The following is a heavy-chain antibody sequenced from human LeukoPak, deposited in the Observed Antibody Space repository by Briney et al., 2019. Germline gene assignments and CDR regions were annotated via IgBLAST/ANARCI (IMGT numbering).Heavy chain of an antibody. V-gene: IGHV4-59*06. CDR1: GGSISSYY. CDR2: IYYSGST. J-gene: IGHJ5*02. D-gene: IGHD3-16*01. Sequence: SETLSLTCAVSGGSISSYYWTWIRQPPGKGLEWIGYIYYSGSTYYNPSLKSRVTISVDTSKNQFSLKLSSVTAADTAVYYCARSLGPGGWFDPWGQGTLVTVSS. CDR3: ARSLGPGGWFDP.